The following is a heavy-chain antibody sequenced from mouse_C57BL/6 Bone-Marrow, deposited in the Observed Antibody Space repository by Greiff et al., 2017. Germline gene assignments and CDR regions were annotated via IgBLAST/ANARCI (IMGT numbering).Heavy chain of an antibody. CDR1: GFSLTSYG. CDR3: ATLWLRRRDYAMDN. J-gene: IGHJ4*01. CDR2: IWGGGST. V-gene: IGHV2-9*01. Sequence: QVQLKESGPGLVAPSQSLSITCTVPGFSLTSYGVDWVRQPPGKGLEWLGVIWGGGSTNYNSAPMSRLWISKYNSKSQVFVKMNSLHTDDTAMCYCATLWLRRRDYAMDNWGQGTSVTVSS. D-gene: IGHD2-2*01.